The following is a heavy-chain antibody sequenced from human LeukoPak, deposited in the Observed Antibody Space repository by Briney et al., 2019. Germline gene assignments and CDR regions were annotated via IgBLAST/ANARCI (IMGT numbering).Heavy chain of an antibody. Sequence: GGSLRLSCVASGFTFSSYEMNWVRQAPGKGLEWVSYISSGGTAIYYADSVKGRFTISRDNAKNSLCLQMNSLRAEDTAVYYCARDRSYCGGDCYLDAFDIWGQGTMVTVSS. CDR2: ISSGGTAI. CDR3: ARDRSYCGGDCYLDAFDI. J-gene: IGHJ3*02. D-gene: IGHD2-21*02. CDR1: GFTFSSYE. V-gene: IGHV3-48*03.